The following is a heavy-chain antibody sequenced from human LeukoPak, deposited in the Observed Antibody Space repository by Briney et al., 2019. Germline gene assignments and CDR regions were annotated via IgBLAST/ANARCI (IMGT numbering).Heavy chain of an antibody. CDR2: ISAYNGNT. CDR1: GYTFTSYS. D-gene: IGHD3-10*01. CDR3: ARSLGHYYGSGSYWYWFDP. J-gene: IGHJ5*02. Sequence: ASVKVSCTASGYTFTSYSISWVRQAPGQGLGWMGWISAYNGNTNYAQKLQARVTMTTETSTSTAYMELRSLRSDDTAVYYCARSLGHYYGSGSYWYWFDPWGQGTLVTVSS. V-gene: IGHV1-18*04.